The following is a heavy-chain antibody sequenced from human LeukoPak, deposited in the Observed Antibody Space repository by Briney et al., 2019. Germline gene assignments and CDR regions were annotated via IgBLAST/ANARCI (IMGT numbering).Heavy chain of an antibody. CDR3: ARRAGYCSSTSCPPYYMDV. V-gene: IGHV4-59*08. Sequence: SETLSLTCTVSGGSISSYYWSWIRQPPGKGLEWIGYIYYSGSTNYNPSLKSRVTISVDTSKNQFSLKLSSVTAADTAVYYCARRAGYCSSTSCPPYYMDVWGKGTTVTVSS. CDR2: IYYSGST. D-gene: IGHD2-2*01. CDR1: GGSISSYY. J-gene: IGHJ6*03.